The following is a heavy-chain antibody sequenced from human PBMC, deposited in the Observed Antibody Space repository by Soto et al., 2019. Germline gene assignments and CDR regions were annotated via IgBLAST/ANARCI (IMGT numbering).Heavy chain of an antibody. V-gene: IGHV3-23*01. Sequence: GGSLRLSCAASGFTFSNYAMSWVRQAPGKGLEWVSAISDTGGSTYHADSVKGRFITSRDNTKNTLYLQMTSLRAEDTAVYYWAKGSSDGRPYYFDYWGQGALVTVSS. CDR1: GFTFSNYA. J-gene: IGHJ4*02. CDR2: ISDTGGST. CDR3: AKGSSDGRPYYFDY.